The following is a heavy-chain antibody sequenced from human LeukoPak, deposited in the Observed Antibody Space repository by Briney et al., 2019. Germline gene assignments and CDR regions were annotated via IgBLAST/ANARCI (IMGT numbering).Heavy chain of an antibody. Sequence: ASVKVSCKVSGYTLTELSMHWVRQAPGKGLEWMGGFDPEDGETIYAQKFQGRVTMTEDTSTDTAYMELSSLRSEDTAVYYCARDARFDWLLSRGAFDIWGQGTMVTVSS. V-gene: IGHV1-24*01. CDR3: ARDARFDWLLSRGAFDI. CDR1: GYTLTELS. D-gene: IGHD3-9*01. CDR2: FDPEDGET. J-gene: IGHJ3*02.